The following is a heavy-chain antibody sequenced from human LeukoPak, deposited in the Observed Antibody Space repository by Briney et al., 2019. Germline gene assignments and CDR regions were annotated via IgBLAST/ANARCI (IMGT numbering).Heavy chain of an antibody. V-gene: IGHV3-11*01. J-gene: IGHJ5*02. CDR1: GFTFSVYY. D-gene: IGHD5-18*01. CDR3: ARVEYIYGYGS. Sequence: GGSLRLSCAASGFTFSVYYMSWIRQAPGKGLEWVSYISSSGSTICYADSVKGRFTISRDNGKNSLSLQMYSLRAEDTAVYYCARVEYIYGYGSWGQGTLVTVSS. CDR2: ISSSGSTI.